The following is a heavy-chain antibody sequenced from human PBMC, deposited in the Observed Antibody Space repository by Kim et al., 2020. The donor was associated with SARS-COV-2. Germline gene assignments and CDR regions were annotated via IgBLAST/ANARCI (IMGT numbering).Heavy chain of an antibody. CDR1: GFTFSSYS. CDR3: ARGDSSSWYYFDY. D-gene: IGHD6-13*01. J-gene: IGHJ4*02. Sequence: GGSLRLSCAASGFTFSSYSMNWVRQAPGKGLEWVSSISSSSSYIYYADSVKGRFTISRDNAKNSLYLQMNSLRAEDTAVYYCARGDSSSWYYFDYWGQGTLVTVSS. CDR2: ISSSSSYI. V-gene: IGHV3-21*01.